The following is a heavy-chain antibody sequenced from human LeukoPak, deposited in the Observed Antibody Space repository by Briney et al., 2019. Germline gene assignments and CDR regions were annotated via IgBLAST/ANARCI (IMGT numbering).Heavy chain of an antibody. V-gene: IGHV4-39*01. D-gene: IGHD3-3*01. Sequence: PSETLSLTCSVSGGSLSSSNYHGGWIRQPPGKGLEWIGNIHYSGTTYYNPSLKSRVTISVDTSKNQFALKLNSVTAADTAVYYCTTWRSGYADYWGQGTLVTVSA. J-gene: IGHJ4*02. CDR2: IHYSGTT. CDR1: GGSLSSSNYH. CDR3: TTWRSGYADY.